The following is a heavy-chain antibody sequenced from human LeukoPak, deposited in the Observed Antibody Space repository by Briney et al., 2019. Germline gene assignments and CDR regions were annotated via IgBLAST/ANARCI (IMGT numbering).Heavy chain of an antibody. CDR1: GFTFSTNA. J-gene: IGHJ4*02. D-gene: IGHD3-22*01. Sequence: PGGSLRLSCAASGFTFSTNAMSWVRQAPGKGLEWVANIKQDSSAKAYVDSVKGRFTVSRDNAKNSMSLQMNSLRAEDTAIYYCVRWSYDNSAYYYDHWGQGTLVTVSS. V-gene: IGHV3-7*03. CDR2: IKQDSSAK. CDR3: VRWSYDNSAYYYDH.